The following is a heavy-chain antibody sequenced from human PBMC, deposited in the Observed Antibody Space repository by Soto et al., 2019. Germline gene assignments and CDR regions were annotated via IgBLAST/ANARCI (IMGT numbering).Heavy chain of an antibody. CDR2: ISSSSSYI. J-gene: IGHJ6*02. D-gene: IGHD2-15*01. CDR1: GFPFSSYS. CDR3: ASDIVVVVAATHSSYYYGMDV. V-gene: IGHV3-21*01. Sequence: GGSLRLSCAASGFPFSSYSMDLVRQSPGKGLEWVSSISSSSSYIYYADSVKGRFTISRDNAKNSLYLQMNSMRAEDTAVYYCASDIVVVVAATHSSYYYGMDVWGQGTTVTVSS.